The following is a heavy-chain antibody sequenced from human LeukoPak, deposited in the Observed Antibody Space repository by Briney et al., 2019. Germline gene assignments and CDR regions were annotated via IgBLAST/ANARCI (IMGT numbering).Heavy chain of an antibody. CDR1: GFTFGDYA. D-gene: IGHD3-22*01. CDR3: TRDPYGIVDHDAFVI. V-gene: IGHV3-49*03. J-gene: IGHJ3*02. Sequence: GGSLRLSCTASGFTFGDYAMSWFRQAPGKGLEWVGFIRSKAYGGTTEYAASVKGRFTISRDDSKSIAYLQMNSLKTEDTAVYYCTRDPYGIVDHDAFVIWGQGTMVTVPS. CDR2: IRSKAYGGTT.